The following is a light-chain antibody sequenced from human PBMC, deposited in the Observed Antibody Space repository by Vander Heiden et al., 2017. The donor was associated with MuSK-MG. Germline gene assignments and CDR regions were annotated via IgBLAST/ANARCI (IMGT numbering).Light chain of an antibody. V-gene: IGLV2-14*03. CDR2: DVS. CDR3: SSYTSSSTPL. J-gene: IGLJ3*02. CDR1: SSDVGGYNS. Sequence: QSALTQPASVSGSPGQSITLSCTGTSSDVGGYNSVSWYQQHPGKAPKLMIYDVSNRPSGVSNRFSGSKSGNTASLTISGLQAEDEADYYCSSYTSSSTPLFGGGTKLTVL.